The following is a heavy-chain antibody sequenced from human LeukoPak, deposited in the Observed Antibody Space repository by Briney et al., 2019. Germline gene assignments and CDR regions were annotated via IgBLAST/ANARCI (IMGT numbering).Heavy chain of an antibody. J-gene: IGHJ3*02. CDR1: GGSFSGYY. CDR3: ARDNYSTITMIVVVHAFDI. Sequence: SETLSLTCAVYGGSFSGYYWSWIRQPPGKGLEWIGEINHSGSTNYNPSLKSRVTISVDTSKNQFSLKLSSVTAADTAVYYCARDNYSTITMIVVVHAFDIWGQGTMVTVSS. D-gene: IGHD3-22*01. V-gene: IGHV4-34*01. CDR2: INHSGST.